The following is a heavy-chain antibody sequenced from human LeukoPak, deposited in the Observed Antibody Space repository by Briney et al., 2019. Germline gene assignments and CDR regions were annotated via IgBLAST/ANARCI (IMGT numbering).Heavy chain of an antibody. CDR2: IIPILGIA. CDR1: GGTFSSYA. CDR3: ARGTRYCSGGSCYNNWFDP. V-gene: IGHV1-69*04. D-gene: IGHD2-15*01. J-gene: IGHJ5*02. Sequence: SVKVSCKASGGTFSSYAISWVRQAPGQGLEWMGRIIPILGIANYAQKFQGRVTITADKSTSTAYMELSSLRSEDTAVYYCARGTRYCSGGSCYNNWFDPWGQGTLVPVSS.